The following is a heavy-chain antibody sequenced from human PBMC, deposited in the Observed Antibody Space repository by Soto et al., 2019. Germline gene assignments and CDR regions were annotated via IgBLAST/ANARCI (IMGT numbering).Heavy chain of an antibody. CDR1: GFTFSNAW. J-gene: IGHJ4*02. D-gene: IGHD2-2*01. Sequence: GESLKISCAASGFTFSNAWMSWVRQAPGKGLEWVGRIKSKTDGGTTDYAAPVKGRFTISRDDSKNTLYLQMNSLKTEDTAVYYCTTRKGDCSSTSCYDYWGQGTLVTVSS. CDR3: TTRKGDCSSTSCYDY. CDR2: IKSKTDGGTT. V-gene: IGHV3-15*01.